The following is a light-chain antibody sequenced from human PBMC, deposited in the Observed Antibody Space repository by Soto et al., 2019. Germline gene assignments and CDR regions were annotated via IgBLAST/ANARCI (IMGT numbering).Light chain of an antibody. J-gene: IGKJ4*01. Sequence: DIQLPQSPSFLSASVRDRVTITCRASQVLSSYLAWYQQKPGKAPKLLIYGVSTLQSGVPSRFSGSGSGTEFTLTISSLQPEDFATYYCQQLNTYPLTLGGGNKVEIK. CDR1: QVLSSY. CDR3: QQLNTYPLT. CDR2: GVS. V-gene: IGKV1-9*01.